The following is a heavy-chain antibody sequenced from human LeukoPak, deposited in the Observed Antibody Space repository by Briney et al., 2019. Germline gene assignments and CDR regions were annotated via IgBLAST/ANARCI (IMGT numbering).Heavy chain of an antibody. CDR3: ARGPGRPPREGVNY. D-gene: IGHD6-6*01. Sequence: ASVKVSCTASGYTFTGYYMHWVRQAPGQGLEWMGWINPNSGGTNYAQKFQGRVTMTRDTSISTAYMELSRLRSDDTAVYYCARGPGRPPREGVNYWGQGTLVTVSS. J-gene: IGHJ4*02. CDR2: INPNSGGT. V-gene: IGHV1-2*02. CDR1: GYTFTGYY.